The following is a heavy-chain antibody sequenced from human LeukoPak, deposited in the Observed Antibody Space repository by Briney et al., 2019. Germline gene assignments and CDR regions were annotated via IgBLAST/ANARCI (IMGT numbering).Heavy chain of an antibody. Sequence: PSETLSLTCTVSGGSVSSGSYYWSWIRQPPGKGPEWLGYIYYSGSTNYNPSLKSRVTISVDTSKNQFSLKLSSVTAADTAVYYCARVGRGSSSWYLFSYGMDVWGQGTTVTVSS. D-gene: IGHD6-13*01. CDR1: GGSVSSGSYY. J-gene: IGHJ6*02. V-gene: IGHV4-61*01. CDR3: ARVGRGSSSWYLFSYGMDV. CDR2: IYYSGST.